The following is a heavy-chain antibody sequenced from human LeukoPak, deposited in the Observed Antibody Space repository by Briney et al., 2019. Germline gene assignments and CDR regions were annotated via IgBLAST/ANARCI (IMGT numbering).Heavy chain of an antibody. V-gene: IGHV4-34*01. CDR1: GGSFSGYY. CDR2: INHSGST. CDR3: ARDLRSSSSSGINYYGMDV. Sequence: SETLSLTCAVYGGSFSGYYWSWIRQPPGKGLEWIGEINHSGSTNYNPSLKSRVTISVDTSKNQFSLKLSSVTAADTAAYYCARDLRSSSSSGINYYGMDVWGQGTTVTVSS. D-gene: IGHD6-6*01. J-gene: IGHJ6*02.